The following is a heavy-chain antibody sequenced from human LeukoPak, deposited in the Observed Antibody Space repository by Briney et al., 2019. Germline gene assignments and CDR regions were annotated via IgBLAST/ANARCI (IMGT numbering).Heavy chain of an antibody. D-gene: IGHD3-22*01. CDR3: ARSSEGRYYYDSSGYSYYYYYMDV. CDR1: GGSISSYY. Sequence: SETLSLTCTVSGGSISSYYWSWVRQPPGKGLEWMGYIYYGGSTYYNPSLGSRGTTTVETSKNQCSLKLSSVTAADTAVYYCARSSEGRYYYDSSGYSYYYYYMDVWGKGTTVTISS. V-gene: IGHV4-59*01. J-gene: IGHJ6*03. CDR2: IYYGGST.